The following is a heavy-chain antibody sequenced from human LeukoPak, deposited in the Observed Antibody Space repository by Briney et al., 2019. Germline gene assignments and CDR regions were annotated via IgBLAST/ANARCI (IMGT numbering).Heavy chain of an antibody. CDR2: IIPILGIA. Sequence: ASVKASGKASGGTFNSYAISWVRQAPGQGREWMGRIIPILGIANYAQKFQGRVTITADKSTSTAYMELSSLRSEDTAVYYCARDWGVYYYDSSGYASDYSGQGTLVTVSS. D-gene: IGHD3-22*01. J-gene: IGHJ4*02. V-gene: IGHV1-69*04. CDR1: GGTFNSYA. CDR3: ARDWGVYYYDSSGYASDY.